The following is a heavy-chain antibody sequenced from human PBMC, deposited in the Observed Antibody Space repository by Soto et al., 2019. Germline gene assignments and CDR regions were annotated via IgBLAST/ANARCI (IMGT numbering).Heavy chain of an antibody. J-gene: IGHJ4*02. Sequence: QVQLVQSGAEVKKPGSSVKVSCKASGGTFSSYAISWVRQAPGQGLEWMGGIIPIFGTANYAQKFQGRVTITADKSTSTAYMEPSSLRSEDTAVYYCARGGAEYSSPGEYYFDYWGQGTLVTVSS. D-gene: IGHD6-6*01. CDR3: ARGGAEYSSPGEYYFDY. CDR2: IIPIFGTA. CDR1: GGTFSSYA. V-gene: IGHV1-69*06.